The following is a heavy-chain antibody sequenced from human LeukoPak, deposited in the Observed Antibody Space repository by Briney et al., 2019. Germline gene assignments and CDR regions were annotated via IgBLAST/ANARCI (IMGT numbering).Heavy chain of an antibody. J-gene: IGHJ5*02. D-gene: IGHD3-3*01. V-gene: IGHV4-61*02. CDR3: ARAAETYYDFWSVYSNWFAP. Sequence: PSETLSLTCTVSGGSISSGSYYWSWIRQPAGKGLEWIGRIYTSGSTNYNPSLKSRVTISVDTSKNQFSLKLSSVTAADTAVYYCARAAETYYDFWSVYSNWFAPGAKGTLVPVP. CDR1: GGSISSGSYY. CDR2: IYTSGST.